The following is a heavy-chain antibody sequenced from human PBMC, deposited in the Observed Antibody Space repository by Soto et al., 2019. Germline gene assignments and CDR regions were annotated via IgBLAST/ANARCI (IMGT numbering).Heavy chain of an antibody. J-gene: IGHJ4*02. CDR3: ASLPQQLVDY. Sequence: PGGSLRLSCAASGFTFSDYYMSWIRQAPGKGLEWVSYISSSGTYTNYADSVKGRFTISRDNAKNSLYLQMNSLGAEDSAVYYCASLPQQLVDYWGQGTLVTVSS. CDR2: ISSSGTYT. D-gene: IGHD6-13*01. V-gene: IGHV3-11*06. CDR1: GFTFSDYY.